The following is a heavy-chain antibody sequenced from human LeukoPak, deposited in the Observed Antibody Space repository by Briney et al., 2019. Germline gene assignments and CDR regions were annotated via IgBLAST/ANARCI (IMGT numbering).Heavy chain of an antibody. CDR1: GFTFSSYW. CDR3: ARGITMVRGVTAFDY. J-gene: IGHJ4*02. V-gene: IGHV3-7*01. D-gene: IGHD3-10*01. CDR2: IKQDGSEK. Sequence: GGSLRLSCAASGFTFSSYWMSWVRQAPGEGLEWVANIKQDGSEKYYVDSVKGRFTISRDNAKNSLYLQMNSLRAEDTAVYYCARGITMVRGVTAFDYWGQGTLVTVSS.